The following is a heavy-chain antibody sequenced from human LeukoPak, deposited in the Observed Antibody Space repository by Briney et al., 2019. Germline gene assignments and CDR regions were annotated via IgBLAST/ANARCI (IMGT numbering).Heavy chain of an antibody. D-gene: IGHD5-24*01. V-gene: IGHV3-23*01. CDR2: LSDSGAST. Sequence: GGSLRLSCAASGFTFTNHAMAWVRLAPGKGLEWVSTLSDSGASTYYADSVKGRFAISRDNSRNTMYLQMDSLRDDDTGVYFCARTPSRDGYSHIDFWGQGALVTVSS. CDR3: ARTPSRDGYSHIDF. CDR1: GFTFTNHA. J-gene: IGHJ4*02.